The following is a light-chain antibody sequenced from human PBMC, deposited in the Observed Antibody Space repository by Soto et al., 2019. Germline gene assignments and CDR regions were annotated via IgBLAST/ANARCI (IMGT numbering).Light chain of an antibody. V-gene: IGKV3-20*01. CDR1: QSVSEK. Sequence: EIVMTQYPANLSVSPGERATLSCRASQSVSEKLAWYQQKPGQAPRLLIYGASSRATGIPDRFSGGGSETDFTLTISRLENEDFAVYYCQQYGSSTQTFGQGTKVDIK. CDR3: QQYGSSTQT. CDR2: GAS. J-gene: IGKJ1*01.